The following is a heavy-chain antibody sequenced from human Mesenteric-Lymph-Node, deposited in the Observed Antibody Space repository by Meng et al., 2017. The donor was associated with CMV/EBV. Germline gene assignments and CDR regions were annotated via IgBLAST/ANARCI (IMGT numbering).Heavy chain of an antibody. D-gene: IGHD2-21*01. CDR2: MNPNSGNT. CDR3: ARDIGGAFVTGD. CDR1: GYTFTSYD. J-gene: IGHJ4*02. Sequence: ASVKVSCKASGYTFTSYDINWVRQATGQGLEWMGWMNPNSGNTGYAQKFQGRVTMTRDTSTSTVYMELSSLRSEDTAVYYCARDIGGAFVTGDWGQGTLVTVSS. V-gene: IGHV1-8*01.